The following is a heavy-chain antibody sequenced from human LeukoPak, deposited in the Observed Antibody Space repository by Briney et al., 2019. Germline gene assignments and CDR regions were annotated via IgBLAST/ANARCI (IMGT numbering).Heavy chain of an antibody. Sequence: GGSLRLSCAASGFTFSSYGMHWVRQAPGKGLEWVAVIWYDGSNKYYADSVKGRFTISRDNSKNTLYLQMNSLRAEDTAIYYCAKLKVGYCSSTSCLNWFDPWGQGTLVTVSS. CDR2: IWYDGSNK. CDR1: GFTFSSYG. V-gene: IGHV3-33*06. CDR3: AKLKVGYCSSTSCLNWFDP. D-gene: IGHD2-2*03. J-gene: IGHJ5*02.